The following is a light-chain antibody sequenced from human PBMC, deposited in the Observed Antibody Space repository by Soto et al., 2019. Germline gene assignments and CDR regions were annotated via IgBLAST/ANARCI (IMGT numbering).Light chain of an antibody. CDR1: SSDIGSYDL. CDR2: EVR. CDR3: CSGSTTFYV. Sequence: QSVPTQPVSVSGSPGQSITISCTGTSSDIGSYDLVSWYQQHADKVPKLIIYEVRKRPSGVSNRFSGSKSGNTASLTISGLQAEDEADYYCCSGSTTFYVFGTGTKVTVL. V-gene: IGLV2-23*02. J-gene: IGLJ1*01.